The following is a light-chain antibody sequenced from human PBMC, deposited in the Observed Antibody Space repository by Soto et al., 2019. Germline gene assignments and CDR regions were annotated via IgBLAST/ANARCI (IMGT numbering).Light chain of an antibody. CDR3: GTWDNSLSAVV. V-gene: IGLV1-51*01. CDR2: DSN. Sequence: QSVLTQPPSVSAAPGQKVTISCSGSSSNIGNNYVSWYQQLPGTAPKLLIYDSNKRPSGIPDRFSGSKSGTSATLGITGLQTGDEAGYYCGTWDNSLSAVVFGRGTKLTVI. J-gene: IGLJ2*01. CDR1: SSNIGNNY.